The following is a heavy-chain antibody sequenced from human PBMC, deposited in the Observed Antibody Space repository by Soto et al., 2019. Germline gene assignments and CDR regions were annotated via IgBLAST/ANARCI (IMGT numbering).Heavy chain of an antibody. CDR1: GYTFTTQY. CDR2: INPSAGST. D-gene: IGHD3-10*01. CDR3: ATPSGY. J-gene: IGHJ4*02. Sequence: QVQLVQSGAEVKKPGASVKVSCKASGYTFTTQYMHWVRQAPGQGLEWVGLINPSAGSTSYAQNFQGRVTMTRDTSTSTVFMDLGRLRSEDTAIYYCATPSGYWGQGALVTVSS. V-gene: IGHV1-46*01.